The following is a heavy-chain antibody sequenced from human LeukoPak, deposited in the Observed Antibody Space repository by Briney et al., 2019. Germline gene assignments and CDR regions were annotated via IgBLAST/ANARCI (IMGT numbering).Heavy chain of an antibody. CDR1: KFTFSNYA. D-gene: IGHD2-15*01. Sequence: GGSLRLSCAASKFTFSNYAMHWVRQAPGKGLEWVAVISYDGSDKYYVDYMKGRFTISRDNSKNTLYLQMNSLRADDTAVYYCARDTRGSPSFRSWFDPWGQGTPVTVSS. J-gene: IGHJ5*02. V-gene: IGHV3-30-3*01. CDR3: ARDTRGSPSFRSWFDP. CDR2: ISYDGSDK.